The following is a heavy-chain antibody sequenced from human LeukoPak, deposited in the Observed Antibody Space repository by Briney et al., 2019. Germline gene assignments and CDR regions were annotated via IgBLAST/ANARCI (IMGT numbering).Heavy chain of an antibody. Sequence: PGGSLRLSCAASGFTFSSYEMNWVRQAPGKGLEWVSYISSSGSTIYYADSVKGRSTISRDNAKNSLYLQMNSLRAEDTAVYYCARAPRRDGYTYGGYFDYWGQGTLVTVSS. D-gene: IGHD5-24*01. V-gene: IGHV3-48*03. CDR2: ISSSGSTI. CDR1: GFTFSSYE. CDR3: ARAPRRDGYTYGGYFDY. J-gene: IGHJ4*02.